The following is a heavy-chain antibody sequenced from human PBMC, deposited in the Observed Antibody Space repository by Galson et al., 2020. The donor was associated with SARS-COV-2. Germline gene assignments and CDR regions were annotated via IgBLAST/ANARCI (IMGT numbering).Heavy chain of an antibody. Sequence: GGSLRLSCAASGFTFSSYWMSWVRQAPGKGLEWVANIKQDGSEKSYVDSVTGRFTISRDTAKNSLYLQMNSLRAEDTAVYYCARDGPSAYYDFWSGYYRVDNFDYWGQGTLVTVSS. V-gene: IGHV3-7*01. CDR2: IKQDGSEK. CDR3: ARDGPSAYYDFWSGYYRVDNFDY. J-gene: IGHJ4*02. CDR1: GFTFSSYW. D-gene: IGHD3-3*01.